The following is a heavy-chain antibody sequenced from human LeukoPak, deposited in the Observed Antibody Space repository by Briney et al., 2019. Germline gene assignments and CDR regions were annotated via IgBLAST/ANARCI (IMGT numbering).Heavy chain of an antibody. CDR1: GYTFTCYY. D-gene: IGHD2-2*01. V-gene: IGHV1-2*02. CDR3: ARGGIVVVPAAANWFDP. CDR2: INPNSGGT. J-gene: IGHJ5*02. Sequence: GASVKVSCKASGYTFTCYYMHWVRQAPGQGLEWMGWINPNSGGTNYAQKFQGRVTMTRDTSISTAYMELSRLRSDDTAVYYCARGGIVVVPAAANWFDPWGQGTLVTVSS.